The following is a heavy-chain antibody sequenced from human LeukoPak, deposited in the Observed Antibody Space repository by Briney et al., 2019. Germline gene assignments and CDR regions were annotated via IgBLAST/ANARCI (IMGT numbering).Heavy chain of an antibody. Sequence: KPSQTLSLTCTVSGGSISIGGYYWSWIRQHPGKGLEWIGYIYYSGSTYYNPSLKSRVTISVDTSKNQFSLKLSSVTAADTAVYYCVTQGSYGYGNFDYWGQGTLVTVSS. D-gene: IGHD5-18*01. CDR1: GGSISIGGYY. J-gene: IGHJ4*02. V-gene: IGHV4-31*03. CDR2: IYYSGST. CDR3: VTQGSYGYGNFDY.